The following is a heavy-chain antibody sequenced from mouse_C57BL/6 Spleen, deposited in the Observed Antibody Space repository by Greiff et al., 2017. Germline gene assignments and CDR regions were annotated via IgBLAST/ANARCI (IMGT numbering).Heavy chain of an antibody. CDR1: GFSLTSYG. CDR3: YKNGYGSCFDY. D-gene: IGHD1-1*01. Sequence: VQLQQSGPGLVQPSQSLSITCTVSGFSLTSYGVHWVRQSPGKGLEWLGVIWSGGSTDYNAAFMSRLSITKDNSKSPVFFKMNSLQADDTAIYYCYKNGYGSCFDYWGQGTTLTVSS. J-gene: IGHJ2*01. V-gene: IGHV2-5*01. CDR2: IWSGGST.